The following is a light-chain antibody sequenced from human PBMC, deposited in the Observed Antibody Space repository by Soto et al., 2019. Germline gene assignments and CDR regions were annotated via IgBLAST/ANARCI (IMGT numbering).Light chain of an antibody. CDR2: DVS. V-gene: IGLV2-23*02. J-gene: IGLJ1*01. CDR3: CSYAGPHPRYA. Sequence: QSALTQPASVSGSPGQSITISCTGTTSDVGNYNLVSWYQHHPGKAPKLIIYDVSERPSGVSNRFSASKSGNTASLTISGLQAEDEADYYCCSYAGPHPRYACGTGTKVTVL. CDR1: TSDVGNYNL.